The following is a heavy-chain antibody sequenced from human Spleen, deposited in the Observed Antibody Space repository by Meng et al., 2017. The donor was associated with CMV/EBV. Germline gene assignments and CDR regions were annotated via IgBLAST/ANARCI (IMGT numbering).Heavy chain of an antibody. CDR3: TTGRNYDSSGNAFDI. D-gene: IGHD3-22*01. Sequence: LTFSNAWMSWVRQAPGKGLEWVGRIKSKTDGGTTDYAAPVKGRFTISRDDSKNTLYLQMNSLKTEDTAVYYCTTGRNYDSSGNAFDIWGQGTMVTVSS. V-gene: IGHV3-15*01. J-gene: IGHJ3*02. CDR2: IKSKTDGGTT. CDR1: LTFSNAW.